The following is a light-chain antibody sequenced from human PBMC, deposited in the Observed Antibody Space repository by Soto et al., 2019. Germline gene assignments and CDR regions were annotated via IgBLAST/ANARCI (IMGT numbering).Light chain of an antibody. CDR2: DAS. J-gene: IGKJ1*01. CDR1: QNINNY. CDR3: QQYNSYSPRT. V-gene: IGKV1-33*01. Sequence: DIQMTQSPSSLSASVGDRVTITCQASQNINNYLNWYQQKPGRAPKLLIYDASNLEAGVPSRFSGSASGTDFTLTISSLQPYDFATYYCQQYNSYSPRTFGQGTKVDIK.